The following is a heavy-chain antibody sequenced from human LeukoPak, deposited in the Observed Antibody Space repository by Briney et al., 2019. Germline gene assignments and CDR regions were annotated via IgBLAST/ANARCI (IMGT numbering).Heavy chain of an antibody. J-gene: IGHJ4*02. CDR1: GYTFTGHY. Sequence: ASVKVSCKASGYTFTGHYMHWVRQAPGQGLEWMGWINPNSGGTNYAQKFQGRVTMTRDTSISTAYMELSRLRSDDTAVYYCASGGEYYDILTGDYYFDYWGQGTLVTVSS. CDR2: INPNSGGT. CDR3: ASGGEYYDILTGDYYFDY. D-gene: IGHD3-9*01. V-gene: IGHV1-2*02.